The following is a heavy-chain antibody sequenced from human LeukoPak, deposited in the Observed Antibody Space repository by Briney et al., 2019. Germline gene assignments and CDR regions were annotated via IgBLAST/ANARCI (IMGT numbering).Heavy chain of an antibody. Sequence: GGSLRLSCAASGFTFSSYSMNWVRQAPGKGLEWVSSISSSSSYIYYADSVKGRFTISRDNSKNTLYLQMNSLRAEDTAVYYCAIQRPAGNDYWGQGTLVTVSS. J-gene: IGHJ4*02. D-gene: IGHD6-19*01. V-gene: IGHV3-21*04. CDR3: AIQRPAGNDY. CDR1: GFTFSSYS. CDR2: ISSSSSYI.